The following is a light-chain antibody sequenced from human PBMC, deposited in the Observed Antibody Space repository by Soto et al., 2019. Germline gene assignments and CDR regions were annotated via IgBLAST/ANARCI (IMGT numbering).Light chain of an antibody. J-gene: IGLJ1*01. CDR3: TSYTRSGLYV. CDR1: SSDVGGYNY. Sequence: QSVLTQSPSASGSPGQSVAISCTGTSSDVGGYNYVSWYQQHPGKAPRLIIYDVNNRPSGVAARFSASRSGNTASLTISGLQAEDEADYYCTSYTRSGLYVFGTGTKVTVL. CDR2: DVN. V-gene: IGLV2-14*01.